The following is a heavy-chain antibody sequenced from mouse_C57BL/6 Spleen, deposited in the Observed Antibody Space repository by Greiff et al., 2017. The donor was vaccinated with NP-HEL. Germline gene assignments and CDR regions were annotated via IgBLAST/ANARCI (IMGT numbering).Heavy chain of an antibody. CDR2: IDPNSGGT. CDR1: GYTFTSYW. CDR3: ARNDCGSSYGFAF. D-gene: IGHD1-1*01. J-gene: IGHJ3*01. Sequence: QVQLQQPGAELVKPGASVKLSCKASGYTFTSYWMHWVQQRPGRGLEWIGRIDPNSGGTKYNEKFKSKSTLTVDKPTSTAYMQFSSLTSEDSAVYYCARNDCGSSYGFAFWGQGTLVTVSA. V-gene: IGHV1-72*01.